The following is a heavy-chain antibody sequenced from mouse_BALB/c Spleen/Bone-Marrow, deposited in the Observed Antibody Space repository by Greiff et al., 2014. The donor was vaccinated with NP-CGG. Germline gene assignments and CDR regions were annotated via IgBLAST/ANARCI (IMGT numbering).Heavy chain of an antibody. D-gene: IGHD1-1*01. V-gene: IGHV5-12-1*01. Sequence: VQLQQSGGGLVKPGGSLKLSCAASGFAFSSYDMSWVRQTPEKRLEWVAYISSGGGSTYYPDTVKGRFTISRDNAKNTLHLQMSSLKSEDTAMYYCAREVLRDYFDYWGQGTTLTVSS. CDR2: ISSGGGST. CDR1: GFAFSSYD. J-gene: IGHJ2*01. CDR3: AREVLRDYFDY.